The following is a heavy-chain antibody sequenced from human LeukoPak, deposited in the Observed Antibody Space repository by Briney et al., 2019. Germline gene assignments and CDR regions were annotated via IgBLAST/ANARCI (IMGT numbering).Heavy chain of an antibody. V-gene: IGHV4-59*01. CDR1: GGSISTYY. J-gene: IGHJ2*01. CDR2: IYYTGGT. D-gene: IGHD5-24*01. Sequence: PSETLSLTCTVSGGSISTYYWSWIRQPPGKGMEWIGFIYYTGGTNYNPSLKSRVTISLDTSKNQFSLRLTSVTAADTAVYYCARGTDGRRYFDLWGRGTLLTVSS. CDR3: ARGTDGRRYFDL.